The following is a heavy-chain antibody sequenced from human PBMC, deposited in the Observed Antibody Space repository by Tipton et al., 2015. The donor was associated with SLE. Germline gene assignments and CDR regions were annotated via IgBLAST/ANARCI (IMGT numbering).Heavy chain of an antibody. CDR2: IYYGGTI. Sequence: TLSLTCNVSVYSISSSHWWGWIRQPPGKGLEWIGHIYYGGTIYYNPSLKSRVTMSIDTSKNQFSLNLTSVTAADTAVFYCARGEGYKGFYFIDVWGRGTKVTVPS. V-gene: IGHV4-28*02. CDR1: VYSISSSHW. D-gene: IGHD5-24*01. J-gene: IGHJ6*04. CDR3: ARGEGYKGFYFIDV.